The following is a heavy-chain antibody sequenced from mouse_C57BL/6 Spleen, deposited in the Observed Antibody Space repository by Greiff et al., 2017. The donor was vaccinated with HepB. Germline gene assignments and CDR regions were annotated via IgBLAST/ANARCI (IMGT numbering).Heavy chain of an antibody. CDR3: AKTPPYYFDY. V-gene: IGHV5-17*01. J-gene: IGHJ2*01. Sequence: EVKLVESGGGLVKPGGSLKLSCAASGFTFSDYGMHWVRQAPEKGLEWVAYISSGSSTIYYADTVKGRFTISRDNAKNTLFLQMTSLRSEDTAMYYWAKTPPYYFDYWGQGTTLTVSS. CDR1: GFTFSDYG. CDR2: ISSGSSTI.